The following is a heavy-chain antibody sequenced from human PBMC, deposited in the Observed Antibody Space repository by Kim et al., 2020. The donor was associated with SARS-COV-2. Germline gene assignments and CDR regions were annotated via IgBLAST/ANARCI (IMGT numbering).Heavy chain of an antibody. CDR1: GFTFSSYS. D-gene: IGHD4-17*01. CDR2: ISSSSSYI. CDR3: ARGRLYGGNSGTAFDI. J-gene: IGHJ3*02. V-gene: IGHV3-21*04. Sequence: GGSLRLSCAASGFTFSSYSMNWVRQAPGKGLEWVSSISSSSSYIYYADSVKGRFTISRDNAKNSLYLQMNSLRAEDTAVYYCARGRLYGGNSGTAFDIWGQGTMVTVSS.